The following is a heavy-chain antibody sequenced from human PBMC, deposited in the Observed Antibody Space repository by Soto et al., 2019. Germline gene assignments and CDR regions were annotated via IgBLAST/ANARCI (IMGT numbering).Heavy chain of an antibody. J-gene: IGHJ6*03. V-gene: IGHV3-64*01. D-gene: IGHD6-6*01. CDR2: ISSNGVGT. CDR3: ASRARPDFYYMDV. CDR1: GFTLSGYA. Sequence: EVQLAESGGGLAQPGGSLRLSCEASGFTLSGYAMDWVRQAPGKGLEYVSGISSNGVGTYYANSVQGRFTISRDNSKNTVYLQMGSLRPEDMAVYYCASRARPDFYYMDVWCKGTTVTVSS.